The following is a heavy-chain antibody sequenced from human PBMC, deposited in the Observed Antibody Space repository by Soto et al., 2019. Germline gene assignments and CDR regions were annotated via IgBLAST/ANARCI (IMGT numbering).Heavy chain of an antibody. CDR2: ISGSGGST. J-gene: IGHJ4*02. CDR1: GFTFSSYA. V-gene: IGHV3-23*01. D-gene: IGHD3-10*01. Sequence: EVQLLESGGGLVQPGGSLRLSCAASGFTFSSYAMSWVRQDPGKGLEWVSAISGSGGSTYYADSVKGRFTISRDNSKKSLYMQMNSLIAEDTAVYYCAKGDYYGSGSSYYFDYWGQGTLVTVFS. CDR3: AKGDYYGSGSSYYFDY.